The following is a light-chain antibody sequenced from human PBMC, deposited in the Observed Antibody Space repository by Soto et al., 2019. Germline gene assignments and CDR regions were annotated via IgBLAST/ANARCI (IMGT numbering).Light chain of an antibody. CDR2: DVS. V-gene: IGLV2-18*02. J-gene: IGLJ1*01. Sequence: QSALTQPPSVSGSPGQSVAISCTGTSSDVGNYNRVSWYQQPPGTAPRLMIYDVSNRPSGVPDRFSGSTSGNTASLTISGLQADDEADYYCSSYTTSSTYVFGTGTKLTVL. CDR3: SSYTTSSTYV. CDR1: SSDVGNYNR.